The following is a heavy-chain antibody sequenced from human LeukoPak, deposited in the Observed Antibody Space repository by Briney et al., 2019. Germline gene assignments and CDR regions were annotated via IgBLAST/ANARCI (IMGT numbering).Heavy chain of an antibody. J-gene: IGHJ3*02. D-gene: IGHD3-10*01. CDR3: ARDDLITMVRGVSDAFDI. V-gene: IGHV3-7*01. Sequence: PGGSLRLSCAASGFTFSNAWMSWVRQAPGKGLEWVANIKQDGSEKYYVDSVKGRFTISRDNAKNSLYLQMNSLRAEDTAVYYCARDDLITMVRGVSDAFDIWGQGTMVTVSS. CDR2: IKQDGSEK. CDR1: GFTFSNAW.